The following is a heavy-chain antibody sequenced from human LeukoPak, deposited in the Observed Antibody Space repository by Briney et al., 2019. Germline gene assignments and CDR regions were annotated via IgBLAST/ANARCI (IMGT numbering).Heavy chain of an antibody. J-gene: IGHJ3*02. Sequence: GGSLRLSCAASGFTFSSYSMNWVRQAPGKGLEWISYITTSSSAIHFADSVKGRFTISRDNAKNSLCLHMNILRDEDTAVYYCVRDRFFAFDIWGQGTTVTVSS. V-gene: IGHV3-48*02. CDR2: ITTSSSAI. CDR3: VRDRFFAFDI. CDR1: GFTFSSYS. D-gene: IGHD3-10*01.